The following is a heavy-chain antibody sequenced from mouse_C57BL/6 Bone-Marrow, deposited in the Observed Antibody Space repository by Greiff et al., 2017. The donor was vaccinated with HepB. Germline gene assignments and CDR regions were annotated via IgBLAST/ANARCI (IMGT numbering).Heavy chain of an antibody. J-gene: IGHJ2*01. Sequence: VQRVESGPELVKPGASVKISCKASGYAFSSSWMNWVKQRPGKGLEWIGRIYPGDGDTNYNGKFKGKATLTADKSSSTAYMQLSSLTSEDSAVYFCARGRNYYGSSYPFDYWGQGTTLTVSS. CDR3: ARGRNYYGSSYPFDY. CDR2: IYPGDGDT. CDR1: GYAFSSSW. V-gene: IGHV1-82*01. D-gene: IGHD1-1*01.